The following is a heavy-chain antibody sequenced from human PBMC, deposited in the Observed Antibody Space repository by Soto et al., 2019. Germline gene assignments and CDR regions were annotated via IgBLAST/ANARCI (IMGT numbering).Heavy chain of an antibody. CDR3: TRGGYSGYDSLYYGMDV. CDR1: GFTFSGSA. Sequence: GGSLRLSCAASGFTFSGSAMHWVRQASGKGLEWVGRIRSKANSYATAYAASVKGRFTISRDDSKNTAYLQMNSLKTEDTAVYYCTRGGYSGYDSLYYGMDVWGQGTTVTVSS. D-gene: IGHD5-12*01. V-gene: IGHV3-73*01. CDR2: IRSKANSYAT. J-gene: IGHJ6*02.